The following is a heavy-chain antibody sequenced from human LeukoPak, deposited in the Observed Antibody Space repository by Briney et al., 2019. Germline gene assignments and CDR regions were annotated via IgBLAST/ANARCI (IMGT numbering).Heavy chain of an antibody. J-gene: IGHJ4*02. Sequence: PGGSLRLSCAASGFTDSSNYMSWVRQAPGKGLEWVSVIYSGGSTYYADSVKGRFTISRDNSKNTLYLQMNSLRAEDTAVYYCARGCPRSTSCYGYYFDYWGQGTLVTVSS. CDR2: IYSGGST. CDR3: ARGCPRSTSCYGYYFDY. CDR1: GFTDSSNY. V-gene: IGHV3-53*01. D-gene: IGHD2-2*01.